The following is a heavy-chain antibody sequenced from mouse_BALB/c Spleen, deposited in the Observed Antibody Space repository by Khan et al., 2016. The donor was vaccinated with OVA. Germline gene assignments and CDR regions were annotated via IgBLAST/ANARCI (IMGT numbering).Heavy chain of an antibody. CDR2: IWGGGST. D-gene: IGHD1-1*02. J-gene: IGHJ4*01. V-gene: IGHV2-6-5*01. CDR1: GFSLTDYG. CDR3: AKGSWSYYFALDY. Sequence: QMQLEESGPGLVAPSQSLSITCTVSGFSLTDYGVSWIRQPPGKGLEWLGVIWGGGSTYFNSALKSRLSISKDNSKSQVFLKMNSLQTDDTAMYYCAKGSWSYYFALDYWGQGTSVTVSS.